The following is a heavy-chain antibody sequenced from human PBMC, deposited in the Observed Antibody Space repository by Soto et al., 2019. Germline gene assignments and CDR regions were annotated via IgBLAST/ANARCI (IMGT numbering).Heavy chain of an antibody. V-gene: IGHV3-23*01. CDR1: GFTFSNYA. Sequence: EVQLLESGGGLVQPGGSLRLSCAASGFTFSNYAMSWLRQAPGKGLEWVSGISGTGDNTYYVDSVKGRFTISRDNSKNTLDLQMNSLRAEDTAVYYCAKGSLSNYGIFGSWGQGTLVTVSS. D-gene: IGHD4-4*01. CDR2: ISGTGDNT. J-gene: IGHJ4*02. CDR3: AKGSLSNYGIFGS.